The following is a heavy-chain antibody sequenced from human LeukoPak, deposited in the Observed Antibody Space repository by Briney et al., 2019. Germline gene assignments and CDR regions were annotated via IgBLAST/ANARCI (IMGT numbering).Heavy chain of an antibody. CDR3: AREDYAADWFDP. Sequence: SETLSLTCTVSGYSIRSAYYWGWIRQPPGKGLEWIGSIYHSGSTYYNPSLKSRVTISVDTSKNQFSLKLSSVTAADTAVYYCAREDYAADWFDPWGQGTLVTVSS. D-gene: IGHD2-2*01. CDR1: GYSIRSAYY. J-gene: IGHJ5*02. V-gene: IGHV4-38-2*02. CDR2: IYHSGST.